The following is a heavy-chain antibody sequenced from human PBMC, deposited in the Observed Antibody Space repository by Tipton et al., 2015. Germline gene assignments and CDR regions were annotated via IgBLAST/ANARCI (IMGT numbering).Heavy chain of an antibody. V-gene: IGHV5-51*01. CDR3: ARHVSFYYDTHGSDALDI. CDR2: IYPGDSHT. D-gene: IGHD3-22*01. J-gene: IGHJ3*02. CDR1: GHSFSNYW. Sequence: QSGPEVKKPGESLKISCKGSGHSFSNYWIGWVRQMPGKGLEWMGIIYPGDSHTRYNPSFQGQVTISADKSISTAYLHWSSLKASDTAMYYCARHVSFYYDTHGSDALDIWAQGTMVTVSS.